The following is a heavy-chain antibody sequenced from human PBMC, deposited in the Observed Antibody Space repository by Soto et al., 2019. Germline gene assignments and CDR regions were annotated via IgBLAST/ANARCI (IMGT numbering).Heavy chain of an antibody. Sequence: GASVKVSCKASGYTFTIYDINWVRQATGQGLEWMGWMNPNSGNTGYAQKFQGRVTMTMNTSISTAYMELSSLRSEDTAVYYCARERTGTRGGDYWGQGTLVTVSS. CDR3: ARERTGTRGGDY. D-gene: IGHD1-1*01. V-gene: IGHV1-8*01. CDR2: MNPNSGNT. CDR1: GYTFTIYD. J-gene: IGHJ4*02.